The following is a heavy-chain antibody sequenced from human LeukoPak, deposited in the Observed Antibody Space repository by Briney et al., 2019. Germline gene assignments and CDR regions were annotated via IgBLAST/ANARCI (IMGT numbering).Heavy chain of an antibody. D-gene: IGHD5-24*01. CDR2: ISYDGFHN. Sequence: TGGSLRLSCAASGFRFNNYGMHWVRQAPGKGLDWVAVISYDGFHNYYADSVKGRFTISRDNSKNTLYLQMNSLRAEDTAVYYCAKDTGMATIFGEAPWGQGTLVTVSS. CDR3: AKDTGMATIFGEAP. V-gene: IGHV3-30*18. J-gene: IGHJ4*02. CDR1: GFRFNNYG.